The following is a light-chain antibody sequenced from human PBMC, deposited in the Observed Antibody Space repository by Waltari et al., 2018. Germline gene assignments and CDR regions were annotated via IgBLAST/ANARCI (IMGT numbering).Light chain of an antibody. CDR3: QQSDSLPWT. V-gene: IGKV1-39*01. Sequence: DIQMTQSPSSLSASVGDRVTITCRASQSISTYLSWYQQKPGKAPNLLIYGASNLQSGVPSRFSGRGSETYFTLTISSLQPEDFANYYCQQSDSLPWTFGQGTKVEIK. CDR1: QSISTY. CDR2: GAS. J-gene: IGKJ1*01.